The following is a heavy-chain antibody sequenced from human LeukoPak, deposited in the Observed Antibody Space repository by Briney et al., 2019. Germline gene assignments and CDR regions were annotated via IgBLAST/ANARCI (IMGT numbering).Heavy chain of an antibody. CDR1: GYSFTSYW. CDR2: IYPGDSDT. CDR3: ARLDTAMVASWDAFDI. Sequence: GESLKIPCKGSGYSFTSYWIGWVRQMPGKGLEWMGIIYPGDSDTRYGPSFQGQVTISADKSISTAYLQWSSLKASDTAMYYCARLDTAMVASWDAFDIWGQGTMVTVSS. V-gene: IGHV5-51*01. J-gene: IGHJ3*02. D-gene: IGHD5-18*01.